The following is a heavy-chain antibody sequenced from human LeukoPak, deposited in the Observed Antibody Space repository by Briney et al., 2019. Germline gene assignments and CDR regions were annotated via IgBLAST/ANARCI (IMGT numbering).Heavy chain of an antibody. CDR2: MNPNSGNT. CDR3: ARGEHLQNYYDFWSGYYYYMDV. CDR1: GYTFTSYD. V-gene: IGHV1-8*01. J-gene: IGHJ6*03. D-gene: IGHD3-3*01. Sequence: ASVKVSCKASGYTFTSYDINWVRQATGQGLEWMGWMNPNSGNTGYAQKFQGRVTMTRNTSISTAYMELSSLRSEDTAVYYCARGEHLQNYYDFWSGYYYYMDVWGKGTTVTVSS.